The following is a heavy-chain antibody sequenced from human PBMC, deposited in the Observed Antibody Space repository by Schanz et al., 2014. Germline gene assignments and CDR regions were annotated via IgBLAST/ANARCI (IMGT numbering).Heavy chain of an antibody. V-gene: IGHV3-23*04. J-gene: IGHJ4*02. CDR1: GFSFSTHA. D-gene: IGHD6-13*01. CDR3: TKEDATALWYFEH. CDR2: INTSGGSR. Sequence: EVQLVESGGGLVRPGGSLRLSCAASGFSFSTHAMSWVRQAPGQGLEWVSGINTSGGSRYYAESVKGRFTISRDNSKNLVVLQMNSLRVDDTAVYYCTKEDATALWYFEHWGQGTLVTVSS.